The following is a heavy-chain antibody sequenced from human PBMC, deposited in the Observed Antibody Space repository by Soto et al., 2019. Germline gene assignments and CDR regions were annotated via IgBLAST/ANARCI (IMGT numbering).Heavy chain of an antibody. J-gene: IGHJ5*02. D-gene: IGHD3-22*01. Sequence: VESRTISGAASGFTFSSYGMHWVRQAPGKGLEWVAVIWDDGSNKYYAESGKGRFTISRDNSKNTLYLQMNGLRADDTALYYCAKGATMILVAPLGSWGQGTLVTVSS. CDR1: GFTFSSYG. CDR3: AKGATMILVAPLGS. CDR2: IWDDGSNK. V-gene: IGHV3-33*06.